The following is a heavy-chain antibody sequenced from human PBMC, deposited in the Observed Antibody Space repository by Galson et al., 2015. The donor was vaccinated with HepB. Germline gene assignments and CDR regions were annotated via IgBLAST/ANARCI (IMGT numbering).Heavy chain of an antibody. CDR1: GYTFTSYG. CDR3: ARDFSVVVMGFRVDAFDI. CDR2: ISAYNGNT. V-gene: IGHV1-18*01. J-gene: IGHJ3*02. D-gene: IGHD3-22*01. Sequence: SVKVSCKASGYTFTSYGISWVRQAPGQGLEWMGWISAYNGNTNYAQKLQGRVTMTTDTSTSTAYMELRSLRSDDTAVYYCARDFSVVVMGFRVDAFDIWGQGTMVTVSS.